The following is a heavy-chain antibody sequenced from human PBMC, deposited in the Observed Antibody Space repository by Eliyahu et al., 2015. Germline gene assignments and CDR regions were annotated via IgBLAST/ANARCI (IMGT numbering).Heavy chain of an antibody. D-gene: IGHD6-13*01. CDR1: GYXFTGYY. CDR3: ARRGGIAAPNDAFDI. CDR2: INPNSGGT. J-gene: IGHJ3*02. V-gene: IGHV1-2*02. Sequence: QVQLVQSGAEXKKPGASVXVSCKASGYXFTGYYMHWVRQAPGQGLEWMGWINPNSGGTNYAQKFQGRVTMTRDTSISTAYMELSRLRSDDTAVYYCARRGGIAAPNDAFDIWGQGTMVTVSS.